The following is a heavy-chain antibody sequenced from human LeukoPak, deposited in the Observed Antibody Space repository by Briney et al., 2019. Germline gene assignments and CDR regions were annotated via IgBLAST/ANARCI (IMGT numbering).Heavy chain of an antibody. V-gene: IGHV3-21*01. Sequence: GGSLRLSCAASGFTFSSYSLNWVRQTPGKGLEWVSSISRSGSYIYYADSVKGRFTISRDNAKNSLYLQMNSLRAEDTAVYYCAREDCSGGSCQVHFDYWGQGTLVTVSS. J-gene: IGHJ4*02. CDR2: ISRSGSYI. CDR1: GFTFSSYS. CDR3: AREDCSGGSCQVHFDY. D-gene: IGHD2-15*01.